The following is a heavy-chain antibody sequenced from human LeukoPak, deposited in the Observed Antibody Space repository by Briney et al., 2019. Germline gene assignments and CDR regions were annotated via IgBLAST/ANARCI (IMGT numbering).Heavy chain of an antibody. CDR2: INPNSGGT. V-gene: IGHV1-2*02. CDR3: ARDSRYYDSSGYLNY. Sequence: ASVKVSCKASGYTFTGYYMHWVRQAPGQGLEWMGWINPNSGGTNYAQKFQGRVTMTRDTSISTAYMELSRLRSDDTAVYYCARDSRYYDSSGYLNYWGQGTLVTVSP. J-gene: IGHJ4*02. CDR1: GYTFTGYY. D-gene: IGHD3-22*01.